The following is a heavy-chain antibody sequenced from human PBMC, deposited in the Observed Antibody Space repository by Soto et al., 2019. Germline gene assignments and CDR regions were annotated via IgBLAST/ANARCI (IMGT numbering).Heavy chain of an antibody. CDR2: IIPILTTT. Sequence: QVQLVQSGAEVKKPGSSVKVSCRASGDTFSSYTVNWLRQAPGRGLEWMGRIIPILTTTDYAQNFRGRLTXXXXQXLXXARSTTAAESTXAXYXXMRVLRSQDTAVYDGVRRRYCGYDCYYKHYYGLDVWGQGTTVTVAS. D-gene: IGHD6-13*01. CDR3: VLRSQDTAVYDGVRRRYCGYDCYYKHYYGLDV. V-gene: IGHV1-69*08. CDR1: GDTFSSYT. J-gene: IGHJ6*02.